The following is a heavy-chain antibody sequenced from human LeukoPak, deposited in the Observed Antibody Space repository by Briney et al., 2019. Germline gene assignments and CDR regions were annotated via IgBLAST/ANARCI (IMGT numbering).Heavy chain of an antibody. CDR3: ARTIVGATIFDY. J-gene: IGHJ4*02. CDR2: IDWDDDK. CDR1: GFSLSTSGMR. V-gene: IGHV2-70*17. Sequence: RVSGPTLVNPTQTLTLTCTFSGFSLSTSGMRVSWIRQPPGKALEWLARIDWDDDKFYSTSLKTRLTISKDTSKNQVVLTMTNMDPVDTATYYCARTIVGATIFDYWGQGTLVTVSS. D-gene: IGHD1-26*01.